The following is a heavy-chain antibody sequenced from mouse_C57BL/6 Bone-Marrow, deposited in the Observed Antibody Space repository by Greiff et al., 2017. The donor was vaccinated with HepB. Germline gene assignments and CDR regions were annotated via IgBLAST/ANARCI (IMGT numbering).Heavy chain of an antibody. V-gene: IGHV1-81*01. CDR3: AREDYGSSPFAY. J-gene: IGHJ3*01. CDR1: GYTFTSYG. D-gene: IGHD1-1*01. CDR2: IYPRSGNT. Sequence: QVQLKESGAELARPGASVKLSGKASGYTFTSYGISWVKQRTGQGLEWIGEIYPRSGNTYYNEKLKGKATLAADKSSSTAYMELRSLTSEDSAVYFCAREDYGSSPFAYWGQGTLVTVSA.